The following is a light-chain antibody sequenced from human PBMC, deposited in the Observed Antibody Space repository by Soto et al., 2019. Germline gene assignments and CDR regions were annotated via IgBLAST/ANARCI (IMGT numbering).Light chain of an antibody. J-gene: IGKJ5*01. CDR2: AAS. Sequence: DIQMTQSTSSLSASVEDRVIITSRASQTISSWLAWYQQKPGKAPKLLIYAASTLQSGVPSRFSGSGSGTEFTLTISSLQPEDFATYYCQQLNSYPITFGQGTRLEIK. CDR1: QTISSW. V-gene: IGKV1-9*01. CDR3: QQLNSYPIT.